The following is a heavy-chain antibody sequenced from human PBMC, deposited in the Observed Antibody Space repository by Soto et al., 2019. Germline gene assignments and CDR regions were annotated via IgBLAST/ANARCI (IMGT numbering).Heavy chain of an antibody. D-gene: IGHD3-10*01. CDR2: ISSSSSYI. J-gene: IGHJ6*02. V-gene: IGHV3-21*01. CDR1: GFTFSSYS. Sequence: EVQLVESGGGLVKPGGSLRLSCAASGFTFSSYSTNWVRQAPGKGLEWVSSISSSSSYIYYADSVKGRFTISRDNAKNSLYLQMNSLRAEDTAVYYCARDRGGGGYYGMDVWGQGTTVTVSS. CDR3: ARDRGGGGYYGMDV.